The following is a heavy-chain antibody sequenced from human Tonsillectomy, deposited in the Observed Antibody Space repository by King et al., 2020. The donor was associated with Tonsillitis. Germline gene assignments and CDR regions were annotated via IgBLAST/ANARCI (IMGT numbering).Heavy chain of an antibody. J-gene: IGHJ4*02. V-gene: IGHV4-34*01. D-gene: IGHD1-1*01. CDR3: ARGLRVQYYFDY. Sequence: QVQLQQWGAGLLKPSETLSLTCAVYGGSFSGYYWSWIRQPPGKGLEWIGEINHSGSTNYNPSLKSRVTISVDTSKNQFSLNLSSVTAADTAVYYCARGLRVQYYFDYWGQGTLVTVSS. CDR1: GGSFSGYY. CDR2: INHSGST.